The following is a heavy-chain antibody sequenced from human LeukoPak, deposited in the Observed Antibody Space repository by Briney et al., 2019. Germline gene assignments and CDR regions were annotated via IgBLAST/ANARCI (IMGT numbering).Heavy chain of an antibody. CDR1: GYSISSGYY. CDR3: ARRDTISVAV. Sequence: SETLSLTCAVSGYSISSGYYWGWIRQPPEKGLEWIGSIYHNGSTNYNPTLQSRVTISVDTSKSQLSLKLSSVTAADTAVYYCARRDTISVAVWGKGTTVTVSS. CDR2: IYHNGST. J-gene: IGHJ6*04. V-gene: IGHV4-38-2*01. D-gene: IGHD3-3*01.